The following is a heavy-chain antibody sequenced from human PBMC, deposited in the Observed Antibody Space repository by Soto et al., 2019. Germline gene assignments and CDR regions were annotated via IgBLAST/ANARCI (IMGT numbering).Heavy chain of an antibody. D-gene: IGHD2-15*01. CDR3: VKDGVAQTPRGLFDP. J-gene: IGHJ5*02. V-gene: IGHV3-9*01. CDR1: GFTFDEYA. Sequence: ESGGGLVQPGRSLRLSCAASGFTFDEYAMHWVRQAPGKGLEWVSGISWNSGSIGYADSVKGRFTISRDNAKNSLHLQMNSLRAEATALYYCVKDGVAQTPRGLFDPWGQGTLVTVSS. CDR2: ISWNSGSI.